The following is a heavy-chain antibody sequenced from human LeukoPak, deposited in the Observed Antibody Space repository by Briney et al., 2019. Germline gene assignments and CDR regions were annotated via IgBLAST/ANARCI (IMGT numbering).Heavy chain of an antibody. J-gene: IGHJ3*01. V-gene: IGHV3-30*04. CDR2: ISHDGNDQ. CDR1: GFTFSTYE. D-gene: IGHD2-2*01. Sequence: GGSLRLSCAASGFTFSTYEMHWVRQAPGKGLEWVAVISHDGNDQYYADSVKGRFTISRDNSKNALYLQMNSLRLEDTAVYYCARDRDCSRTSCFNAFDAWGQGTMAIVSS. CDR3: ARDRDCSRTSCFNAFDA.